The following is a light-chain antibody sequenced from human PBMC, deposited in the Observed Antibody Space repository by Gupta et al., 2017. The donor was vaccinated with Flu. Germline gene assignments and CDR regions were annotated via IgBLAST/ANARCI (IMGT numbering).Light chain of an antibody. J-gene: IGLJ2*01. CDR1: SANIVSNF. V-gene: IGLV1-51*02. CDR2: END. CDR3: GTGDSSLSPV. Sequence: GSSANIVSNFVAWYQQLPGTAPKLLIYENDKRPSWIPDRFSGAKYGTSATLGITGLQTGDEADYYCGTGDSSLSPVFGGGTKLTVL.